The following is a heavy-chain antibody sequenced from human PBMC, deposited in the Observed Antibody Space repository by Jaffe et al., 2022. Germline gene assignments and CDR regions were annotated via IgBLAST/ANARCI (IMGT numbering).Heavy chain of an antibody. CDR3: ATTYCGGDCYGRSVGAFDI. Sequence: QVQLQESGPGLVKPSETLSLTCTVSGGSISSYYWSWIRQPPGKGLEWIGYIYYSGSTNYNPSLKSRVTISVDTSKNQFSLKLSSVTAADTAVYYCATTYCGGDCYGRSVGAFDIWGQGTMVTVSS. V-gene: IGHV4-59*01. CDR2: IYYSGST. CDR1: GGSISSYY. J-gene: IGHJ3*02. D-gene: IGHD2-21*02.